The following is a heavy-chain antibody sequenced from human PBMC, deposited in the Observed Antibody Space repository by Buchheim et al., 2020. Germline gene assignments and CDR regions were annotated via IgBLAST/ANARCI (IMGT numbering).Heavy chain of an antibody. J-gene: IGHJ6*02. Sequence: QVQLVQSGAEVKKPGASVKVSCKASGYTFTGYYMHWVRQAPGQGLEWMGWINPNSGGTNYAQKFQGRVTMTRDTSTSTVYMELSSLRSEDTAVYYCATPGTSYSNYDYYYYGMDVWGQGTT. CDR3: ATPGTSYSNYDYYYYGMDV. CDR2: INPNSGGT. V-gene: IGHV1-2*02. CDR1: GYTFTGYY. D-gene: IGHD4-11*01.